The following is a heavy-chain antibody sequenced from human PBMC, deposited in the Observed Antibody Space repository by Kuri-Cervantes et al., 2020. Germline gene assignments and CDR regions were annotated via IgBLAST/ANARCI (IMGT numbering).Heavy chain of an antibody. CDR1: GFTFSSYG. Sequence: GGSLRLSCAASGFTFSSYGMHWVRQAPGKGPEWVAVIWYDGSNKYYADSVKGRFTISRDNSKNTLYLQMNSLRAEDTAVYYCATAPLSGTTLSLFDYWGQGTLVTVSS. V-gene: IGHV3-33*01. CDR3: ATAPLSGTTLSLFDY. CDR2: IWYDGSNK. J-gene: IGHJ4*02. D-gene: IGHD1-7*01.